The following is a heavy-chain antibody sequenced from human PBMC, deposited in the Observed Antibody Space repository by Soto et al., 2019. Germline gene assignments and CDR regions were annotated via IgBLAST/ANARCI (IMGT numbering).Heavy chain of an antibody. CDR2: INAGNGNT. D-gene: IGHD6-19*01. Sequence: ASVKVSCKASGYTFTSYAMHWVRQAPGQRLEWMGWINAGNGNTKYSQKFQGRVTITRDTSASTAYMELSSLRSEDTAVYYCARGLVSSGLPNDAFDIWGQGTIVTVSS. V-gene: IGHV1-3*01. J-gene: IGHJ3*02. CDR3: ARGLVSSGLPNDAFDI. CDR1: GYTFTSYA.